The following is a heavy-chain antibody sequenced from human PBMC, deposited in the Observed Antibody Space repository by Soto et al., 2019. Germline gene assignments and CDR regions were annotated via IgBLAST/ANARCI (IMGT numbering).Heavy chain of an antibody. CDR3: VKAGASYTSCWYAT. CDR2: IKASGEST. D-gene: IGHD2-2*01. V-gene: IGHV3-23*01. J-gene: IGHJ5*02. CDR1: GFTFSNYA. Sequence: DVQLLESGGGLVQPGGSLTLSCAASGFTFSNYAMHWVRQAPGKGLEWVSTIKASGESTFYLDSVRGRSTISRDNAKDTLYLQMPSLIIEDTALYHCVKAGASYTSCWYATWGKGILVTVSS.